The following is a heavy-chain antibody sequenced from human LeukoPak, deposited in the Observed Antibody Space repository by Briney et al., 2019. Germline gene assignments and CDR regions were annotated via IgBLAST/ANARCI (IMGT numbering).Heavy chain of an antibody. D-gene: IGHD1-26*01. CDR1: GFTFSSYW. Sequence: GGSLRLSCAASGFTFSSYWMHWVRQAPGKGLVWVSRINSDGSSTRYADSVKGRFTISRDNAKNTLYLQMNSLRAEDTAVYYCARESYSGSRGYFDYWGQGTLVTVSS. CDR2: INSDGSST. V-gene: IGHV3-74*01. J-gene: IGHJ4*02. CDR3: ARESYSGSRGYFDY.